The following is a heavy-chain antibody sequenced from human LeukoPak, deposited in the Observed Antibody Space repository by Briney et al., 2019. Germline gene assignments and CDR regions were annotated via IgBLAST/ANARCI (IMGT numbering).Heavy chain of an antibody. J-gene: IGHJ6*02. D-gene: IGHD5-18*01. CDR2: IYYSGST. CDR3: ARGAQGYSYGFGYYYGMDV. Sequence: PSETLSLTCTASGGSISSYYWSWIRQPPGKGLEWIGYIYYSGSTNYNPSLKSRVTISVDTSKNQFSLKLSSVTAADTAVYYCARGAQGYSYGFGYYYGMDVWGQGTTVTVSS. CDR1: GGSISSYY. V-gene: IGHV4-59*01.